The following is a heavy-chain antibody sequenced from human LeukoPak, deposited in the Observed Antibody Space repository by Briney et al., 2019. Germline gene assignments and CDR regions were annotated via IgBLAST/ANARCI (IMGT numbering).Heavy chain of an antibody. V-gene: IGHV1-18*01. CDR2: ISAYT. CDR3: AREGLIAVAGTSWFDP. Sequence: ASVKVSCKASGYTFTSYGISWVRQAPGQGLEWMGWISAYTHYAQKLQGRVTMTTDTSTSTVYMELRSLRSDDTAVYYCAREGLIAVAGTSWFDPWGQGTLVTVSS. D-gene: IGHD6-19*01. J-gene: IGHJ5*02. CDR1: GYTFTSYG.